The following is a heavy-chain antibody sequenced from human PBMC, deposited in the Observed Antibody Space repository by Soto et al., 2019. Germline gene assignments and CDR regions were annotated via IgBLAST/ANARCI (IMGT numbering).Heavy chain of an antibody. CDR3: ARAGIAVAEADY. V-gene: IGHV3-64*01. CDR2: ISSNGGST. CDR1: GFTFSSYA. Sequence: EVQLVESGGGLVQPGGSLRLSCAASGFTFSSYAMYWVRQAPGKGLEYVSAISSNGGSTYYANSVKGRFTISRDNSKNTLYLQMGSLRAEDMAVYYCARAGIAVAEADYWGQGTLVTVSS. J-gene: IGHJ4*02. D-gene: IGHD6-19*01.